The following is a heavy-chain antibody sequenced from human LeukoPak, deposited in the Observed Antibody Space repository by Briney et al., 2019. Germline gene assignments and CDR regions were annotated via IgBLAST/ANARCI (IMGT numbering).Heavy chain of an antibody. CDR3: ASGRITIFGVVTPEYFQH. Sequence: PGGSLRLSCAAPGFTFSSYSMNWVRQAPGKGLEWVSSISSSSSYIYYADSVKGRFTISRDNAKNSLYLQMNSLRAEDTAVYYCASGRITIFGVVTPEYFQHWGQGTLVTVSS. CDR2: ISSSSSYI. CDR1: GFTFSSYS. D-gene: IGHD3-3*01. J-gene: IGHJ1*01. V-gene: IGHV3-21*01.